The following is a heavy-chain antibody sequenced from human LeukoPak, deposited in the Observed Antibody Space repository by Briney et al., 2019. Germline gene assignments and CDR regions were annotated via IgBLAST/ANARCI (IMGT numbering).Heavy chain of an antibody. J-gene: IGHJ6*03. V-gene: IGHV1-69*13. D-gene: IGHD6-19*01. Sequence: SVKVSCKASGGTFSSYAISWVRQAPGQGLEWMGGIIPIFGTANYAQKFQGRVTITADESTSTAYMELSSLRSEDTAVYYCARGSTVSSGWYYYYYMDVWGKGTTVTISS. CDR3: ARGSTVSSGWYYYYYMDV. CDR2: IIPIFGTA. CDR1: GGTFSSYA.